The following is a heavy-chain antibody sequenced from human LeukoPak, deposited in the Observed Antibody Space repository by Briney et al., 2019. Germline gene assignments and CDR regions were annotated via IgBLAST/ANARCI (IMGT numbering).Heavy chain of an antibody. CDR2: ISSSGSTI. D-gene: IGHD1-26*01. CDR3: ARSLSIVGATYY. J-gene: IGHJ4*02. V-gene: IGHV3-48*03. CDR1: GFTFSSYE. Sequence: PGGSLRLSCVASGFTFSSYEMNWVRQAPGKGLEWVSYISSSGSTIYYADSVKGRFTISRDNAKNSLYLQMNSLRAEDTAVYYCARSLSIVGATYYWGQGTLVTVSS.